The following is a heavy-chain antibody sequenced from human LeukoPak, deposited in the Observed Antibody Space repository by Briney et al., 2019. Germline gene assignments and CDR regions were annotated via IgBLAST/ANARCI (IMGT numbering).Heavy chain of an antibody. V-gene: IGHV3-23*01. J-gene: IGHJ4*02. CDR2: ISGSGGST. CDR1: GFPFSSYA. Sequence: GGSLRLSCAASGFPFSSYAMSWVRQAPGKGLEWVSAISGSGGSTYYADSVKGRFTISRDNSKNTLYLQMNSLRAEDTAVYYCAKDGHSYGYYFDYWGQGTLVTVSS. CDR3: AKDGHSYGYYFDY. D-gene: IGHD5-18*01.